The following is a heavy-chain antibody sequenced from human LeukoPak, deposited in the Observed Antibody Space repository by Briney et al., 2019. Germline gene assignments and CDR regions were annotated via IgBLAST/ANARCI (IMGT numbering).Heavy chain of an antibody. J-gene: IGHJ4*02. CDR3: ARRRSGYDYYFDY. CDR1: GGSISSSSYY. V-gene: IGHV4-39*01. D-gene: IGHD5-12*01. CDR2: IYYSGST. Sequence: SETLSLTCTVSGGSISSSSYYWGWIRQPPGKGLEWIGSIYYSGSTYYNPSLKSRVTISVDTSKNQFSLKLSSVTAADTAVYYCARRRSGYDYYFDYWGQGTLVTVSS.